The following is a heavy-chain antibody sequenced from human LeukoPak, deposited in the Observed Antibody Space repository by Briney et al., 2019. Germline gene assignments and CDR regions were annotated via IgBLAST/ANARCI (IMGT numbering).Heavy chain of an antibody. Sequence: SETLSLTCAVSGGSIISSSWWSWVRQSPGKGLEWIGEIYHGGSTNYNPSLKSRVTISVDKSKNQFSLNLTSVTAADTAVYYCARAVGSGSYYFDYWGQGTLVTVSS. V-gene: IGHV4-4*02. CDR1: GGSIISSSW. CDR3: ARAVGSGSYYFDY. J-gene: IGHJ4*02. D-gene: IGHD1-26*01. CDR2: IYHGGST.